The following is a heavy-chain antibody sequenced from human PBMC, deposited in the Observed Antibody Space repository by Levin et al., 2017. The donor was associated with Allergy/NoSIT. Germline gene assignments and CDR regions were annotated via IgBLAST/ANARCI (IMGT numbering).Heavy chain of an antibody. CDR1: GFTFSDYY. CDR3: ARDVHYSNYGDSAYGMDV. CDR2: ISISGSTI. D-gene: IGHD4-11*01. V-gene: IGHV3-11*01. J-gene: IGHJ6*02. Sequence: KTGGSLRLSCAASGFTFSDYYMSWIRQAPGKGLEWVSYISISGSTIYYADSVKGRFTISRDNAKNSLYLEMNSLRAEDTAVYYCARDVHYSNYGDSAYGMDVWGQGITVTVSS.